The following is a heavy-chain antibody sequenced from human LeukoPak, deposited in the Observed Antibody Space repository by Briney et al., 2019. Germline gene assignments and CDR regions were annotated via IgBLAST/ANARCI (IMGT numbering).Heavy chain of an antibody. CDR3: TTYSSSWYYFDY. Sequence: GGSLSLSGAALGFTFSNAWMSWFRQAPGKGLKWVGRIKSNTDGGTTEYATPVKARFTISRDDSTNTLYLQMNSLKTEDTAMYYCTTYSSSWYYFDYWGQGTLVTVSS. CDR2: IKSNTDGGTT. D-gene: IGHD6-13*01. V-gene: IGHV3-15*01. CDR1: GFTFSNAW. J-gene: IGHJ4*02.